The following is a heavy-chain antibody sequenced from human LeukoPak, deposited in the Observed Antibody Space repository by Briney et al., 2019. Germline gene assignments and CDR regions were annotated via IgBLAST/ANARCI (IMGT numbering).Heavy chain of an antibody. CDR1: GFTFGDYA. V-gene: IGHV3-49*03. CDR3: TRAGYCSGGSCHNQFDY. J-gene: IGHJ4*02. CDR2: IRSKAYGGTT. Sequence: HPGGSLRLSCAASGFTFGDYAMSWFRQAPGKGLEWVGFIRSKAYGGTTEYAASVKGRFTISRNDSKSIAYLQMNSLKTEDTAVYYCTRAGYCSGGSCHNQFDYWGQGTLVTVSS. D-gene: IGHD2-15*01.